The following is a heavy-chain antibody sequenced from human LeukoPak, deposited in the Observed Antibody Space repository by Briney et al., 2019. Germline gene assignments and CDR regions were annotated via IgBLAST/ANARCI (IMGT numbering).Heavy chain of an antibody. CDR3: ASLLTGYYSIDY. V-gene: IGHV4-59*01. Sequence: SETLSLTCTVSGGSISSYFWSWIRQPPGKGLEGIGYIYYSGTTNYNPSLKSRVTISGDTSKRQFSLKLSSVTAADTAVYYCASLLTGYYSIDYWGQGTLVTVSS. CDR1: GGSISSYF. CDR2: IYYSGTT. J-gene: IGHJ4*02. D-gene: IGHD3-9*01.